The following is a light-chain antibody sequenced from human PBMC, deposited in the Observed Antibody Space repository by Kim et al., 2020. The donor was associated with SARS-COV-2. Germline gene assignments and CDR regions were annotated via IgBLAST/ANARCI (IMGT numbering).Light chain of an antibody. CDR2: KTS. CDR3: KQYHSYPLT. Sequence: ASPGDGAQITARDVKNIRSWLAVYQQKKGTAPKLLILKTSILQIGGPSTFRVSGSGTDFTLSIKRLEPENVGMYYSKQYHSYPLTFGGGTKVDIK. J-gene: IGKJ4*01. CDR1: KNIRSW. V-gene: IGKV1-5*03.